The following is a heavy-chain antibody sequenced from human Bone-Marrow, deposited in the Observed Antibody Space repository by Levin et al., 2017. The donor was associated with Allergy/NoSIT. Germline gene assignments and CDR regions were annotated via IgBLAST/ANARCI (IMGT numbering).Heavy chain of an antibody. V-gene: IGHV3-7*01. CDR1: TFTLSPYY. Sequence: PGGSLRLSCAASTFTLSPYYMAWVRQAPGKGLEWVANIKGDGSNTNYVDSVKGRFTISRDNAKNSLYLQMNSLRVEDTAVYYCLRAGAGGYSYARYYYDLWGRGTLVTVSS. CDR3: LRAGAGGYSYARYYYDL. J-gene: IGHJ2*01. CDR2: IKGDGSNT. D-gene: IGHD5-18*01.